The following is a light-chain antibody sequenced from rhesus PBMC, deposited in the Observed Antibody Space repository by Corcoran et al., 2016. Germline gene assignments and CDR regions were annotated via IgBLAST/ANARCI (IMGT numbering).Light chain of an antibody. V-gene: IGLV2-13*02. CDR2: EVS. CDR1: SSDIGGYNR. Sequence: QAALTQSPSVSGSPGQSVNISCTGTSSDIGGYNRVSWYQQHPGKAPKLMIYEVSKRPSGVSDRLSGSKPGNTASLTISGLQAEDEADYYCSSYASSSPFIFGAGTRLTVL. J-gene: IGLJ1*01. CDR3: SSYASSSPFI.